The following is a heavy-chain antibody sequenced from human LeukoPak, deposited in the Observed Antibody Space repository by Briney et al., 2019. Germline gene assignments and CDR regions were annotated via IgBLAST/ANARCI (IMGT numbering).Heavy chain of an antibody. V-gene: IGHV4-39*07. CDR1: GGSISSSSYY. CDR3: ARGHHWNIDY. Sequence: PSETLSLTCTVSGGSISSSSYYWGWIRQPPGKGLEWIGSIYYSGSTYYNPSLKSRVTISVDTSKNQFSLKLSSVTAADTAVYYCARGHHWNIDYWGQGTLVTVSS. CDR2: IYYSGST. D-gene: IGHD1-1*01. J-gene: IGHJ4*02.